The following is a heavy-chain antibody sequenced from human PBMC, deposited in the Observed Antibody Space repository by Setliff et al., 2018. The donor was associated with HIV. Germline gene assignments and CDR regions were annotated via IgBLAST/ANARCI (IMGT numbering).Heavy chain of an antibody. CDR1: GGSISSSDW. J-gene: IGHJ4*02. D-gene: IGHD2-15*01. Sequence: SETLSLTCAVSGGSISSSDWWSWVRQPPGKGLEWIGEINHGGSTNYNPSLKSRVTISIDTSKNQFSLNLTSVTAADTAVYYCARGSGAVVVAATPFAYWGQGTLVTVSS. CDR3: ARGSGAVVVAATPFAY. CDR2: INHGGST. V-gene: IGHV4-4*02.